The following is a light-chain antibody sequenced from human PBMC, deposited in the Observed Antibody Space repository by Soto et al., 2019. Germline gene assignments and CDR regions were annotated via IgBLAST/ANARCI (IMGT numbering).Light chain of an antibody. Sequence: EIVMTPSPATLSVSPGESASLSCRASQSAGNFLAWYQQKPGQAPRLLMYGASSRATGLPDRFSGSGSGTDFTLTISRLEPEDFAVYYCQQYVSSPPSITVGQGTRRRL. CDR3: QQYVSSPPSIT. CDR2: GAS. J-gene: IGKJ5*01. CDR1: QSAGNF. V-gene: IGKV3-20*01.